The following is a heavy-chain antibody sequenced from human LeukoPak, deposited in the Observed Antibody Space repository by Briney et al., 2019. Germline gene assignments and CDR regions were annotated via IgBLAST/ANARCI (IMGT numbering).Heavy chain of an antibody. D-gene: IGHD3-10*01. Sequence: GGSLRLSCAASGFTLNRYWMSWVRQAPGKGLEWVANISEDGGERHYVDSVKGRFTTSRDNAKNSLYLQMNSLRAEDTAVYYCARGGNLENWGGGTLVTVSS. V-gene: IGHV3-7*01. CDR1: GFTLNRYW. CDR2: ISEDGGER. CDR3: ARGGNLEN. J-gene: IGHJ4*02.